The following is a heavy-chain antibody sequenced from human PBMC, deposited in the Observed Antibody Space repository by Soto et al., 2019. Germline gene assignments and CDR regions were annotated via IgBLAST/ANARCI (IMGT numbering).Heavy chain of an antibody. J-gene: IGHJ4*02. CDR2: INAGNGNT. CDR3: ARGTVVTNFDY. V-gene: IGHV1-3*05. Sequence: QVQLVQSGAEEKKPGASVKDSCKGSGYTFTSYAMHWVRQAPGQRLEWMGWINAGNGNTKYSQKFQGRVTITRDTSASTAYMELSSLRSEDTAVYYCARGTVVTNFDYWGQGTLVTVSS. D-gene: IGHD2-15*01. CDR1: GYTFTSYA.